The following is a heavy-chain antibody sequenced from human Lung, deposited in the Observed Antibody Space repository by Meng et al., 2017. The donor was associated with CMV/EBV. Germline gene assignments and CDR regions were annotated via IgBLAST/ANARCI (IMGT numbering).Heavy chain of an antibody. D-gene: IGHD2-2*01. V-gene: IGHV3-53*01. CDR3: ARKNGSSTSCYSLYYYGMDV. Sequence: GGSLRLXXAASGFTVSSNYMSWVRQAPGKGLEWVSVIYSGGSTYYADSVKGRFTISRDNYKNTLYLQMNSLRAEDTAVYYCARKNGSSTSCYSLYYYGMDVWGQGTTVTVSS. J-gene: IGHJ6*02. CDR2: IYSGGST. CDR1: GFTVSSNY.